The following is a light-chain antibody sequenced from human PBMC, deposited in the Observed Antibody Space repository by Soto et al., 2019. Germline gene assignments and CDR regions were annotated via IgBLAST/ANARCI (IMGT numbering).Light chain of an antibody. CDR2: GNN. V-gene: IGLV1-40*01. CDR1: SSNFGAGND. Sequence: QSVLTQPPSVSGAPGQRVTISCTGSSSNFGAGNDVQWYQQLPGTAPKLLIFGNNNRPSGVPDRFSGSKSGTSASLAISGLHAEDEADYYCQSYDSSLRGYVFGTGTKVTVL. J-gene: IGLJ1*01. CDR3: QSYDSSLRGYV.